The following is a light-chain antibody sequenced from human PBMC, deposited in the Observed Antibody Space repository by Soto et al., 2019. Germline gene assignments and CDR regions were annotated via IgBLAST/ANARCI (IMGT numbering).Light chain of an antibody. CDR1: QSISNS. Sequence: EIVMTQSPATLSVSPGERATLSCRATQSISNSLAWYQHKPGQAPRLLIYGASTRATGIPTRFSGSGSGTEFTLTISSLQSEDFAVYYCQQYNNWPPLTFGGGTKVELK. CDR2: GAS. V-gene: IGKV3-15*01. J-gene: IGKJ4*01. CDR3: QQYNNWPPLT.